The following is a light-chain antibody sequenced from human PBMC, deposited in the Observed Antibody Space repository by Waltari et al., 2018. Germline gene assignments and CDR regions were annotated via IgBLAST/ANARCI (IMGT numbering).Light chain of an antibody. CDR3: QQSYSTSRV. V-gene: IGKV1-39*01. J-gene: IGKJ4*01. CDR2: AAS. Sequence: IQRTHSPSSLSASVGDRVTITCRASQSISSYLNWYQQKPGKAPKLLIYAASSLQSGVPSRFSGSGSGTDFTLTISSLQPEDFATYYCQQSYSTSRVFGGGTKVEIK. CDR1: QSISSY.